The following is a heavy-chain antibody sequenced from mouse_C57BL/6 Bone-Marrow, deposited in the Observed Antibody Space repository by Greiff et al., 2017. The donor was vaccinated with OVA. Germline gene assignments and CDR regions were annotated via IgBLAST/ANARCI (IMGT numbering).Heavy chain of an antibody. CDR3: ARRGYYGSSCWYLDV. V-gene: IGHV1-76*01. CDR1: GYTFTDYY. J-gene: IGHJ1*03. CDR2: IYPGGGNT. Sequence: QVQLQQSGAELVRPGASVKLSCKASGYTFTDYYINWVKQRPGQGLEWIVRIYPGGGNTYYNEKFKGKATLTADKSSSTAYMQLSSLTSEDSAVYFCARRGYYGSSCWYLDVWGTGTTVTVAS. D-gene: IGHD1-1*01.